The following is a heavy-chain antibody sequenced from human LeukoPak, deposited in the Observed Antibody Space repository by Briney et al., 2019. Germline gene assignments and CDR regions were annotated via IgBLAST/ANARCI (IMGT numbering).Heavy chain of an antibody. CDR2: MSYDERNK. CDR1: GFTFSDYG. CDR3: ANGPMITFGKLTEREFDF. D-gene: IGHD3-16*01. Sequence: PGGSLRLSCAASGFTFSDYGMHWVRQAPGKGLEWVAFMSYDERNKYYADSVKGRFIISRDISKNTLFLQMDSLRTEDTAVYYCANGPMITFGKLTEREFDFWGQGTLVTVSS. V-gene: IGHV3-30*18. J-gene: IGHJ4*02.